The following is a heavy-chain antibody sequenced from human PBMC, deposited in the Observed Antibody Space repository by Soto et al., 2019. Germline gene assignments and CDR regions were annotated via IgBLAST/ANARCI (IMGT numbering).Heavy chain of an antibody. Sequence: GGSLRLSCAASGFTLSTYSMNWVRQAPGKGLEWVADITTSSSFRFYADSVKGRFTISRDDAKNSLYLQMNSLRAEDTGVYYCARDLGVALATLTLDYWGQGALVTVS. V-gene: IGHV3-21*01. J-gene: IGHJ4*02. CDR3: ARDLGVALATLTLDY. CDR1: GFTLSTYS. CDR2: ITTSSSFR. D-gene: IGHD2-15*01.